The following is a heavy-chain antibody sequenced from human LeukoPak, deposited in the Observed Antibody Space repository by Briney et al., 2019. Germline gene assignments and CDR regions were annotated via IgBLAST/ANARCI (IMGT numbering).Heavy chain of an antibody. Sequence: PGGSLRLSCAASGFAFSSYGMHWVRQAPGKGLEWVAFIRYDGSNKYYADSVKGRFTISRDNSKNTLYLQMNSLRAEDTAVYYCAKDEGYSIDYWGQGTLVTVSS. D-gene: IGHD5-18*01. J-gene: IGHJ4*02. V-gene: IGHV3-30*02. CDR3: AKDEGYSIDY. CDR2: IRYDGSNK. CDR1: GFAFSSYG.